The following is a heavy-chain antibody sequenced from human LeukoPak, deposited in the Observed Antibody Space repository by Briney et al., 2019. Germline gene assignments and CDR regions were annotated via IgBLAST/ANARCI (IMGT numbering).Heavy chain of an antibody. CDR1: GGSISSYY. CDR2: IYTSGST. V-gene: IGHV4-4*07. CDR3: ARPPHYYDTSGYSV. J-gene: IGHJ4*02. Sequence: SETLSLTCTVSGGSISSYYWSWIRQPAGKGLEWIGRIYTSGSTNYNPSLKSRVTMSVDTSKNQFSLKLSSVTAADTAVYYCARPPHYYDTSGYSVWGQGTLVTVSS. D-gene: IGHD3-22*01.